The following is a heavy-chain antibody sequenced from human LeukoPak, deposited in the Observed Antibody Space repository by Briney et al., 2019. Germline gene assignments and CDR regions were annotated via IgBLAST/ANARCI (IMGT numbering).Heavy chain of an antibody. V-gene: IGHV4-31*03. CDR2: IYYSGST. CDR3: ARLRSGGSNWFDP. CDR1: GGSLSSGGYY. J-gene: IGHJ5*02. D-gene: IGHD2-15*01. Sequence: SQTLSLTCTVSGGSLSSGGYYWSWIRQHPGKGLEWIGYIYYSGSTYYNPSLKSRVTISVDTSKNQFSLKLSSVTAADTAVYYCARLRSGGSNWFDPWGQGTLVTVSS.